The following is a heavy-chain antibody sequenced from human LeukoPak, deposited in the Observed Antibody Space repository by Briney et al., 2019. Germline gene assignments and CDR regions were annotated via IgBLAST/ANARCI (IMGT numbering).Heavy chain of an antibody. Sequence: GGSLRLSCAASGFTFSSYGMHWVRQAPGKGLEWVAVISYDGSNKYYADSVKGRFTISRDNSKNTLYLQMNSLRAEDTAVYYCARVGPAATQYYYYYMDVWGKGTTVTVSS. CDR3: ARVGPAATQYYYYYMDV. CDR2: ISYDGSNK. J-gene: IGHJ6*03. V-gene: IGHV3-30*03. D-gene: IGHD2-2*01. CDR1: GFTFSSYG.